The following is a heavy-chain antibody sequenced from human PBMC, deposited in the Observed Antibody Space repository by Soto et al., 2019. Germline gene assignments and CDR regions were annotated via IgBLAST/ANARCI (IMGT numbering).Heavy chain of an antibody. J-gene: IGHJ5*02. CDR3: AKDWRGTAMVYKWFDP. CDR1: GFTFNNYA. D-gene: IGHD5-18*01. V-gene: IGHV3-23*01. Sequence: GGSLRLSCAASGFTFNNYAMSWVRQAPGKGLEWVSAISGSGDSTYYADSVKGRFTISRDNSNNRLYLQMNSLRAEDTAVYYCAKDWRGTAMVYKWFDPWGQGTLVTVSS. CDR2: ISGSGDST.